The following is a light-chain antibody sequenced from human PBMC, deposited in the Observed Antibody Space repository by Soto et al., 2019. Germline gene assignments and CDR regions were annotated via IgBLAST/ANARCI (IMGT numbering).Light chain of an antibody. J-gene: IGKJ1*01. V-gene: IGKV1-6*01. CDR1: QGIGND. CDR2: EAS. Sequence: AIQVTQSPSSLSASVGDRVTISCRASQGIGNDLGWYQQKPGKAPKLLIYEASTLQTGVASRFSGSGSGTDFTLTISSLQPEDFATYYCLQDDVYPWTWGQGTKVEVK. CDR3: LQDDVYPWT.